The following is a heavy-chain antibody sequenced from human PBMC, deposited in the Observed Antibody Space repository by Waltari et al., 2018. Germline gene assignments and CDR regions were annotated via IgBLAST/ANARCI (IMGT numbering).Heavy chain of an antibody. J-gene: IGHJ4*02. CDR2: IIPIVRTP. Sequence: QVQLAQSGAEVKKPGSSLKVSCKASGGSFSSYAISWVRQVPGQGLEWMGGIIPIVRTPNYAQKCLDRVTITAEESTNTVYMELRSLRPEDTAVYYCARSPGERWLQMFCDYWGQGTLVTVSS. CDR3: ARSPGERWLQMFCDY. CDR1: GGSFSSYA. D-gene: IGHD5-12*01. V-gene: IGHV1-69*01.